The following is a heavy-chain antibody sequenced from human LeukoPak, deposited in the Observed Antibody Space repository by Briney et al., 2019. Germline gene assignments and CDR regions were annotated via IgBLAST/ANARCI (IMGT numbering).Heavy chain of an antibody. J-gene: IGHJ4*02. V-gene: IGHV4-38-2*02. CDR2: IYHSGST. D-gene: IGHD3-22*01. CDR3: ARGRYYYDSSGSLFDY. Sequence: RPSETLSLTCTVSGYSINSGYYWGWIRQPPGKGLEWIGSIYHSGSTYYNPSLKSRVTISVDTSKNQFSLKLSSVTAADTAVYYCARGRYYYDSSGSLFDYWGQGTLVTVSS. CDR1: GYSINSGYY.